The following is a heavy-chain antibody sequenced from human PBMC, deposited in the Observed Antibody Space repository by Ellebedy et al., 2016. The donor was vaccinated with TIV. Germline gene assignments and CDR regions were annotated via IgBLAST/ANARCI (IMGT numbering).Heavy chain of an antibody. J-gene: IGHJ4*02. V-gene: IGHV4-39*07. Sequence: SETLSLXCTVSGGSIRSSCYYWGCIRQPPGQGLEWIGSIYYSGSTYYNSFPKSRVTISVDTSKNQFFLRLSSVTAAVTAVYYCARDARDGYNLAYFDYWGQGTLVTVSS. D-gene: IGHD5-24*01. CDR2: IYYSGST. CDR1: GGSIRSSCYY. CDR3: ARDARDGYNLAYFDY.